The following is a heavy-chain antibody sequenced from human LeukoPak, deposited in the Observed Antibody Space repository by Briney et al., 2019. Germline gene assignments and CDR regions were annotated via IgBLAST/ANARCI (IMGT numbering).Heavy chain of an antibody. J-gene: IGHJ5*02. V-gene: IGHV4-34*01. CDR1: GGSFSGYY. Sequence: PSETLSLTCAVYGGSFSGYYWSWIRQPPGKGLEWIGEINHRGSTNYNPSLKSRVTISVDTSKNQFSLKLSSVTAADTAVYYCARGSRPSIVVVPAAGLRWFDPWGQGTLVTVSS. CDR3: ARGSRPSIVVVPAAGLRWFDP. D-gene: IGHD2-2*01. CDR2: INHRGST.